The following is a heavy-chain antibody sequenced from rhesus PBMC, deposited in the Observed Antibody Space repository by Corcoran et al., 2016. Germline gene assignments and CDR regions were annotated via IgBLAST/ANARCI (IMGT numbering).Heavy chain of an antibody. Sequence: EVQLVESGGGLAKPGGSLRLSCAASGFTFSDYYMDWVRQAQGKGLEWGCLKRNKANSYTTEYAAAVKSRFTISRDDSKNTLYLQMSSLKTEDTAVYYCTKTGQGFDYWGQGVLVTVSS. J-gene: IGHJ4*01. D-gene: IGHD6-25*01. CDR1: GFTFSDYY. V-gene: IGHV3-13*01. CDR2: KRNKANSYTT. CDR3: TKTGQGFDY.